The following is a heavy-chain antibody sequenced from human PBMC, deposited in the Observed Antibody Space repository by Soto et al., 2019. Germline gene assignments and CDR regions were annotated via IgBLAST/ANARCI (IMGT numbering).Heavy chain of an antibody. CDR2: IIPKFGTT. D-gene: IGHD2-21*01. CDR3: AVVAMSANVEENFFYAIDV. CDR1: GGTLRRYA. J-gene: IGHJ6*02. Sequence: QVQLVQSGAEVKKPGSSVKVSCKASGGTLRRYAISWVRQAPGRGLEWMGGIIPKFGTTSYAQTEKFQGRVPINVDGHMIPAWIERRSLSSDVPPVYFCAVVAMSANVEENFFYAIDVWGQGTTVIVSS. V-gene: IGHV1-69*01.